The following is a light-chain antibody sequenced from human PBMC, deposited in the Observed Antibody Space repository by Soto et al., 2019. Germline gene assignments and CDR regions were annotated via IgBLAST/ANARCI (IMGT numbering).Light chain of an antibody. J-gene: IGKJ2*01. CDR1: QGISSY. V-gene: IGKV1-8*01. CDR2: AAS. Sequence: AIRMTQSPSSLSASTGDRVTITCRASQGISSYLAWYQQKPGKAPKLLIYAASTLQSGVSSRFSGSGSGTDFTLTISCLQSEDFATYHCQQYYSYPQTFGQGTKLEIK. CDR3: QQYYSYPQT.